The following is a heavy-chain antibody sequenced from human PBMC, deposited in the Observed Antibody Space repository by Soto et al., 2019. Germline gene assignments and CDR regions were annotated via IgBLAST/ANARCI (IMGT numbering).Heavy chain of an antibody. Sequence: QVQLVQSGAEVKKPGSSVKVSCKASGGTFSSYAISWVRQAPGQGLEWMGGIIPIFGTANYAQKFQGRVTITADESTSTAYMELSSLRSEDTVVYYCARIVTYYYDSSGYDPGAFDIWGQGTMVTVSS. CDR3: ARIVTYYYDSSGYDPGAFDI. V-gene: IGHV1-69*01. D-gene: IGHD3-22*01. CDR2: IIPIFGTA. J-gene: IGHJ3*02. CDR1: GGTFSSYA.